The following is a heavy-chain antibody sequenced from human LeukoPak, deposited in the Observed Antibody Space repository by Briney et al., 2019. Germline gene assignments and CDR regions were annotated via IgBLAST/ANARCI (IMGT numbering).Heavy chain of an antibody. CDR1: GGSISGGSYY. Sequence: PSETLSLTCTVSGGSISGGSYYWSWIRQHPGKGLEWIGYIFYSGSTYYNPSLKSRVIISLDTSKNQFSVKLSSVTAADTAVYYCAGGPIFGVVIGFDPWGQGTLVTVSS. J-gene: IGHJ5*02. D-gene: IGHD3-3*01. CDR3: AGGPIFGVVIGFDP. V-gene: IGHV4-31*03. CDR2: IFYSGST.